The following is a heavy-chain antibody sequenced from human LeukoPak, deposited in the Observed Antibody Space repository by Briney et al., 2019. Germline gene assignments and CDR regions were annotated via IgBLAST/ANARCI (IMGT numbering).Heavy chain of an antibody. V-gene: IGHV3-20*04. Sequence: GGSLRLSCAASGFTFDDYGMSWARQAPGKGLEWVSGINWKGDNTDYADSVKGRFTISRDNAKNSLYLQMNSLRAEDTALYYCARGFDGNFDYWGQGTLVTVSP. CDR1: GFTFDDYG. CDR3: ARGFDGNFDY. CDR2: INWKGDNT. D-gene: IGHD3-9*01. J-gene: IGHJ4*02.